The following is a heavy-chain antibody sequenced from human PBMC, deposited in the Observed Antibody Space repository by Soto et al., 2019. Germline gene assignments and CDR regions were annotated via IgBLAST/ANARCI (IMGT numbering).Heavy chain of an antibody. D-gene: IGHD3-10*01. CDR3: AKARGDPYYYGSGSYYNMDYFDY. Sequence: GGSLRLSCAASGFTFSSYAMSWVRQAPGKGPEWVSAISGSGGSTYYADSVKGRFTISRDNSKNTLYLQMNSLRAEDTAVYYCAKARGDPYYYGSGSYYNMDYFDYWGQGTLVTVSS. V-gene: IGHV3-23*01. J-gene: IGHJ4*02. CDR1: GFTFSSYA. CDR2: ISGSGGST.